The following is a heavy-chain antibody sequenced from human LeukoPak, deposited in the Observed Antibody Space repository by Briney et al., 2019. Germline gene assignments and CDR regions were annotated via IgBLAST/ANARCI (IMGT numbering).Heavy chain of an antibody. CDR2: ISYDGSNI. Sequence: GGSLRLSCAASGFTFSSYGMHWVRQAPGKGLEWVAVISYDGSNINYAESVKGRFTISRDNSKNTLYLQMSSLRADDTAVYYCARDSLPPDDYGDYGQLDNWFDPWGQGTLVTVSS. CDR1: GFTFSSYG. J-gene: IGHJ5*02. V-gene: IGHV3-30*03. CDR3: ARDSLPPDDYGDYGQLDNWFDP. D-gene: IGHD4-17*01.